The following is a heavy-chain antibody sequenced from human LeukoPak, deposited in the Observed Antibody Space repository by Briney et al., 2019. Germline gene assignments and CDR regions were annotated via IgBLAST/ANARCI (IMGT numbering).Heavy chain of an antibody. J-gene: IGHJ4*02. V-gene: IGHV3-30*18. CDR2: ISYDGSNK. CDR3: AKDKVVRGVKGYFDY. D-gene: IGHD3-10*01. Sequence: GGALRLSCAASGFTFSSYGMHWVRQAPGKGLEWVAVISYDGSNKYYADSVKGRFTISRDNSKNTLYLQMNSLRAEDMAVYYCAKDKVVRGVKGYFDYWGQGTLVTVSS. CDR1: GFTFSSYG.